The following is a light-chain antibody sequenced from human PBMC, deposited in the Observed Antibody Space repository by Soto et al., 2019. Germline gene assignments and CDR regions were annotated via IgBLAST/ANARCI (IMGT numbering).Light chain of an antibody. J-gene: IGKJ1*01. CDR2: DAS. V-gene: IGKV1-27*01. CDR1: QGSNNF. CDR3: LRYDSVPRT. Sequence: DIRMTQSPPSLSASVGDKITITCRANQGSNNFLAWYHQKPGEVPKLLMYDASTLQSGASSRFSGSGSGTVFTLTINSLQREYVGSYYCLRYDSVPRTFGQGTKVEVK.